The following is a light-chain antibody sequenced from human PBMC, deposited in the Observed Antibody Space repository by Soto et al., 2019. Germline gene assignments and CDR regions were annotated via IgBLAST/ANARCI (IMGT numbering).Light chain of an antibody. V-gene: IGKV1-9*01. J-gene: IGKJ3*01. CDR3: QQYKTWPPL. Sequence: DIQMTQSPSTLSASVGDRVTITCRASQGISSYLAWYQQKPGKAPKLLIYAASTLQSGVPARFSGSGSGTEFTLTISSLQSEDFGLYYCQQYKTWPPLFGPGTKVDIK. CDR1: QGISSY. CDR2: AAS.